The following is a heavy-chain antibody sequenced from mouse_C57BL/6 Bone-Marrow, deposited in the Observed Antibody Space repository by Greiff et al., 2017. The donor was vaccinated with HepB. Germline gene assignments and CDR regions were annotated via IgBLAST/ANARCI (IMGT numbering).Heavy chain of an antibody. Sequence: QVQLQQSGPELVKPGASVKISCKASGYAFSSSWMNWVKQRPGKGLEWIGRIYPGDGDTNYNGKFKGKATLTADKSSSTAYMQLSSLTSEDSAVYFCARSGYYGRWFAYWGQGTLVTVSA. CDR1: GYAFSSSW. J-gene: IGHJ3*01. CDR3: ARSGYYGRWFAY. CDR2: IYPGDGDT. V-gene: IGHV1-82*01. D-gene: IGHD1-1*01.